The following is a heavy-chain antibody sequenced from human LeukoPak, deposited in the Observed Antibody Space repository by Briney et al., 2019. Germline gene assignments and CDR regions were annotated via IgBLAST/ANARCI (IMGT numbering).Heavy chain of an antibody. V-gene: IGHV1-46*01. J-gene: IGHJ5*02. CDR2: INPSGGST. CDR1: GYTFTSYY. CDR3: ARDGPRTIFGVVIVASNWFDP. Sequence: GASVKVSCKASGYTFTSYYMHWVRQAPGQGLERMGIINPSGGSTSYAQKFQGRVTMTRDTSTSTVYMELSSLRSEDTAVEYCARDGPRTIFGVVIVASNWFDPWGQGTLVTVSS. D-gene: IGHD3-3*01.